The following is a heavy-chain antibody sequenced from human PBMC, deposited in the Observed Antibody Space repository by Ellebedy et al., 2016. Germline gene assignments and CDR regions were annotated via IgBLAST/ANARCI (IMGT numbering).Heavy chain of an antibody. CDR1: GFTFDDYA. CDR3: AKGCRIQVEAWFDP. J-gene: IGHJ5*02. D-gene: IGHD2-15*01. Sequence: GGSLRLSCAASGFTFDDYAMHWVRQAPGKGLEWVSGISWNSGSIGYADSVKGRFTISRDNAKNSLYLQMNSLRAEDTALYYCAKGCRIQVEAWFDPWGQGTLVTVSS. V-gene: IGHV3-9*01. CDR2: ISWNSGSI.